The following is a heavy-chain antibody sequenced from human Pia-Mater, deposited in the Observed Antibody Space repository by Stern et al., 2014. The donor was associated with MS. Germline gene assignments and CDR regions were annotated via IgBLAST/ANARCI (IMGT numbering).Heavy chain of an antibody. CDR1: GGTFNVYA. J-gene: IGHJ6*02. Sequence: QVQLAQSGAEVKKPGSSVKGSCKASGGTFNVYAINWLRQAPGQGLEWMGGIIPIFGTANYAQKFQGRVTITADESTRTSSMQLSSLRYDDTAVYYCARDGRHTDNYGLDVWGQGTTVTVSS. V-gene: IGHV1-69*01. CDR3: ARDGRHTDNYGLDV. CDR2: IIPIFGTA. D-gene: IGHD3-9*01.